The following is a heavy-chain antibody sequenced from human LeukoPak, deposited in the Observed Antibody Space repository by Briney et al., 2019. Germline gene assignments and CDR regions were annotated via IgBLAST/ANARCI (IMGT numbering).Heavy chain of an antibody. CDR2: ISSSGDTT. V-gene: IGHV3-48*03. CDR1: GFTFSTYQ. Sequence: GGSLRLSCAASGFTFSTYQMNWVRQAPGKGLEWLSYISSSGDTTYYADSVRGRFTISRDNTNNSLYLQMSSLRAEDTAVYYCARDGTSNRYNWFDPWGQETLVTVSS. D-gene: IGHD2-2*01. J-gene: IGHJ5*02. CDR3: ARDGTSNRYNWFDP.